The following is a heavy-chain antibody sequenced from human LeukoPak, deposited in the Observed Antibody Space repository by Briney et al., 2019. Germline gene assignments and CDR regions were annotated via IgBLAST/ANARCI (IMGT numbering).Heavy chain of an antibody. V-gene: IGHV3-30*02. CDR1: GFTFRSYG. J-gene: IGHJ4*02. Sequence: GGSLRLSCAASGFTFRSYGMHWVRQAPGKGLEWVAFIRYDGSNKYYADSVKGRFTISRDNSKNTLYLQMNSLRAEDTAVYYCAKGYYYGSGSQIDYWGQGTLVTVSS. D-gene: IGHD3-10*01. CDR3: AKGYYYGSGSQIDY. CDR2: IRYDGSNK.